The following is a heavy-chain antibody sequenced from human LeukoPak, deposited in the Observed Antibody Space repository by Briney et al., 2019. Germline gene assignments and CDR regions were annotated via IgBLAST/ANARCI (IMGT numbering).Heavy chain of an antibody. V-gene: IGHV3-53*01. Sequence: GGPLRLSCEVSGFTVSNNYMSWVRQAPGKGLEWVSVIESGGKTSYGDSVKGRFTISRDNSKNTLYLQMNSLVAEDTAVYYCTRDHRAMGRDTKGFDPWGQGTLVTVSS. CDR3: TRDHRAMGRDTKGFDP. D-gene: IGHD2-2*01. CDR1: GFTVSNNY. CDR2: IESGGKT. J-gene: IGHJ5*02.